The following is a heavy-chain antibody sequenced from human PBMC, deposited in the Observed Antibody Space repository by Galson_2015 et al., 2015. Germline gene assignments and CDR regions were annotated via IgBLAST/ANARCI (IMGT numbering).Heavy chain of an antibody. D-gene: IGHD4-17*01. CDR1: GGSISSSSYY. J-gene: IGHJ4*02. Sequence: SETLSLTCTVSGGSISSSSYYWGWIRQPPGKGLEWIGSIYYSGSTYYNPSLKSRVTISVDTSKNQFSLKLSSVTAADTAVYYCARGWGVTTVLLDYWGQGTLVTVSS. CDR3: ARGWGVTTVLLDY. CDR2: IYYSGST. V-gene: IGHV4-39*07.